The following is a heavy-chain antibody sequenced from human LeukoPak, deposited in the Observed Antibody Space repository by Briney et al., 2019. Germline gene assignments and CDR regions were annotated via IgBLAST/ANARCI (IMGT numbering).Heavy chain of an antibody. CDR3: ARLCRSRGVIITWGVYYYYYMDV. Sequence: PSETLSLTCAVYGGSFSGYYWSWIRQPPGKGLEWIGEINHSGSTNYNPSLKSRVTISVDTSKNQFSLKLSSVTAADTAVYYCARLCRSRGVIITWGVYYYYYMDVWGKGTTVTISS. V-gene: IGHV4-34*01. J-gene: IGHJ6*03. CDR2: INHSGST. D-gene: IGHD3-10*01. CDR1: GGSFSGYY.